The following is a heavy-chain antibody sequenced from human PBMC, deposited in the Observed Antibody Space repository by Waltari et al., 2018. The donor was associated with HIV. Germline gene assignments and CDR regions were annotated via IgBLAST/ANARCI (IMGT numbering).Heavy chain of an antibody. J-gene: IGHJ5*02. CDR3: AGRSPARRLNWFDP. D-gene: IGHD2-8*01. Sequence: EVQLVESGGGLVQPGGSLRLSCAASGFTFSSYWMSWVRQAPGKGREGVAKIKQDGSEKYYVDSRKGRFTSPRDNAKNSLYLQINSRGAEDTAVYYCAGRSPARRLNWFDPWGQGTLVIVSS. CDR2: IKQDGSEK. V-gene: IGHV3-7*01. CDR1: GFTFSSYW.